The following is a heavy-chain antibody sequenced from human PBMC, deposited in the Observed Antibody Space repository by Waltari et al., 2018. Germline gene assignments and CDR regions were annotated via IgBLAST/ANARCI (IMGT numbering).Heavy chain of an antibody. J-gene: IGHJ3*02. Sequence: QVQLQESGPGLVKPSETLSLTCTVSGFSICSHYCSWIRQPPGKGLEWIGYIYYSGSTNYNPSLKSRVTISVDTSKNQFSLKLSSVTAADTAVYYCARDLEGSGYYHDAFDIWGQGTMVTVSS. D-gene: IGHD3-22*01. CDR3: ARDLEGSGYYHDAFDI. CDR2: IYYSGST. CDR1: GFSICSHY. V-gene: IGHV4-59*11.